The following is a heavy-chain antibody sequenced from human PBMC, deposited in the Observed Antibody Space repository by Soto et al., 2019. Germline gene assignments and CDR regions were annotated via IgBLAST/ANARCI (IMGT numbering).Heavy chain of an antibody. CDR1: GYTFTSYG. Sequence: QVQLVQSGAEVKKPGASVKVSCKASGYTFTSYGLSWVRQAPGQGLEWMGWISPYNGNTNYAQKLQGRVTMTTDTSTSTAQRLLRSLTSEYTAANNCARAPDTIVGATRDYWGEGTLVTVSS. V-gene: IGHV1-18*01. CDR2: ISPYNGNT. CDR3: ARAPDTIVGATRDY. J-gene: IGHJ4*02. D-gene: IGHD1-26*01.